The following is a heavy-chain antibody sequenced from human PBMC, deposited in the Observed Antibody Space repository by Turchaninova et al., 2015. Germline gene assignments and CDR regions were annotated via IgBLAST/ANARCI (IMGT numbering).Heavy chain of an antibody. CDR1: GGSINNYY. J-gene: IGHJ4*02. CDR3: ARQRPDYYDTSGYYHFDF. Sequence: QVQLQESGPGLVKPSGTLSLTCTVSGGSINNYYWSWLRQPPGKGLEWIGCIHYTGSTTSNPSLTSCLTISVDPSKNHFSLKLSSVTAADTAVYYCARQRPDYYDTSGYYHFDFWGQGTLVTVSS. D-gene: IGHD3-22*01. CDR2: IHYTGST. V-gene: IGHV4-59*01.